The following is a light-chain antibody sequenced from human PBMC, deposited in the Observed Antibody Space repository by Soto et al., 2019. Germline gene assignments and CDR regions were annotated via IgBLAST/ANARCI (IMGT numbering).Light chain of an antibody. CDR2: GNS. V-gene: IGLV1-40*01. Sequence: QSVLTQPPSVSGSPGQRVIISCTGSSSNIGAGYDLHWYQQLPGTAPKLLIYGNSNRPSGVPDRFSGSNSGTSASLAITGLQAEDEADYYCQSYDSSLSGYVFGTGTKLTVL. J-gene: IGLJ1*01. CDR3: QSYDSSLSGYV. CDR1: SSNIGAGYD.